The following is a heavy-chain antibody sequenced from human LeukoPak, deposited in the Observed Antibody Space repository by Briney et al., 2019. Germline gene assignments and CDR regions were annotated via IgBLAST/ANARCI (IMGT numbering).Heavy chain of an antibody. Sequence: GGSLRLSCSASGFDFATYWINWVRQAPGKGLEWVANISPDGSARYVDAVRGRFTSSRDNAKNSLSMEMNSLRAEDTAVYYCAGWGGGVNHWGQGTLVTVSS. V-gene: IGHV3-7*01. CDR3: AGWGGGVNH. CDR1: GFDFATYW. J-gene: IGHJ4*02. D-gene: IGHD3-16*01. CDR2: ISPDGSAR.